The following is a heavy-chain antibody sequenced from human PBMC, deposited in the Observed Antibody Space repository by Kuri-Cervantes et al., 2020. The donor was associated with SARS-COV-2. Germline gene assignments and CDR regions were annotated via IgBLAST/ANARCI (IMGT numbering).Heavy chain of an antibody. CDR1: GGSISSYY. V-gene: IGHV4-4*07. J-gene: IGHJ4*02. CDR3: ARVGGSIRLRIAAAGIYYFDY. D-gene: IGHD6-13*01. Sequence: GSLRLSCTVSGGSISSYYWSWIRQPPGKGLEWIGRIYTSGSTNYNPSLKSRVTMSVDTSKNQFSLKLSSVTAAATAVYYCARVGGSIRLRIAAAGIYYFDYWGQGTLVTVSS. CDR2: IYTSGST.